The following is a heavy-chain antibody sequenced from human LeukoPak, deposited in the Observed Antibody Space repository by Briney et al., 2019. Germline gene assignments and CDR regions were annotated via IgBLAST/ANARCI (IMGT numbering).Heavy chain of an antibody. CDR2: IYHSGST. Sequence: SETLSLTCTVSGYSISSGYYWGWIRQPPGKGLEWIGSIYHSGSTYYNPSLKSRVTISVDTSKNQFSLKLSSVTAADTAVYYCARSVRWLQLSSGYYFDYWGQGTLVTVSS. J-gene: IGHJ4*02. CDR3: ARSVRWLQLSSGYYFDY. CDR1: GYSISSGYY. D-gene: IGHD5-24*01. V-gene: IGHV4-38-2*02.